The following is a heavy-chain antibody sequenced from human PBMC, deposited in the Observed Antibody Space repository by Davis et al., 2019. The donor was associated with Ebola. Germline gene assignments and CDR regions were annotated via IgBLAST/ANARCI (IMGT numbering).Heavy chain of an antibody. J-gene: IGHJ6*02. V-gene: IGHV3-30*18. D-gene: IGHD4-17*01. CDR2: ISYDGSNK. Sequence: GESLKISCAASGFTFSSYGMHWVRQAPGKGLEWVAVISYDGSNKYYADSVKGRFTISRDNSKNTLYLQMNSLRAEDTAVYYCAKVYRTVTHYYYYYGMDVWGQGTTVTVSS. CDR3: AKVYRTVTHYYYYYGMDV. CDR1: GFTFSSYG.